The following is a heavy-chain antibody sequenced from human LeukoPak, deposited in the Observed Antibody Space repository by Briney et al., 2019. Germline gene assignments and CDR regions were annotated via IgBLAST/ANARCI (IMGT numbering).Heavy chain of an antibody. CDR3: TTGNWGPH. V-gene: IGHV3-15*07. CDR2: IKRKTDGGTA. Sequence: GGSLRLSCAASGFTFNDAWMNWVRQAPGKGLEWVGRIKRKTDGGTADYAAPVKGRFTISRDDSKNTLYLQMNSLKTEDTAVYYCTTGNWGPHWGQGTLVTVSS. CDR1: GFTFNDAW. D-gene: IGHD7-27*01. J-gene: IGHJ4*02.